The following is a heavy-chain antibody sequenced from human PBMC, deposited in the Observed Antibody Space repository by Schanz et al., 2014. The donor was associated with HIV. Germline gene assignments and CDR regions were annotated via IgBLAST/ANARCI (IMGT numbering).Heavy chain of an antibody. Sequence: EVQLLESGGNLVHPGGSLRLSCAASGFTFRDSVVSWVRQAPGKGLEWIASISSTSTYRFYAGSVKGRFTISRDNSKNTLYMQMNSLRVEDTAVYYCAKDMRNYYEWGDWFDPWGQGTLVTVSS. V-gene: IGHV3-23*01. D-gene: IGHD3-22*01. CDR1: GFTFRDSV. CDR2: ISSTSTYR. J-gene: IGHJ5*02. CDR3: AKDMRNYYEWGDWFDP.